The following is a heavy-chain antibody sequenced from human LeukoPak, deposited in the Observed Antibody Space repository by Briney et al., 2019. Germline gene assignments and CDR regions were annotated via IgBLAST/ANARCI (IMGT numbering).Heavy chain of an antibody. CDR3: ARRPSGGYYYDSSGSYYFDY. J-gene: IGHJ4*02. V-gene: IGHV4-34*01. CDR2: INHSGST. CDR1: GGSFSGYY. Sequence: PSETLSLTCAVYGGSFSGYYWSWIRQPPGKGLEWIGEINHSGSTNYNPSLKSRVTISEDTSKNQFSLKLSSVTAADTAVYYCARRPSGGYYYDSSGSYYFDYWGQGTLVTVSS. D-gene: IGHD3-22*01.